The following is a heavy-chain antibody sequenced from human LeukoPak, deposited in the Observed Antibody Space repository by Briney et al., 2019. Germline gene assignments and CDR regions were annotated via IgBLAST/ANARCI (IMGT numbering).Heavy chain of an antibody. V-gene: IGHV1-3*01. CDR3: ARGSVVVTAMRFDP. J-gene: IGHJ5*02. Sequence: ASVKVYCKASGYTFTSYAMHWVRQAPGQRLEWMGWINAGNGNTKYSQKFQGRVTITRDTSASTAYMELSSLRSEDTAVYYCARGSVVVTAMRFDPWGQGTLVTVSS. CDR1: GYTFTSYA. CDR2: INAGNGNT. D-gene: IGHD2-21*02.